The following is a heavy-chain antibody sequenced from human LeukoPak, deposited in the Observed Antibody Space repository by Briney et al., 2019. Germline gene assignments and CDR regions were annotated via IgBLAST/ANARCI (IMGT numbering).Heavy chain of an antibody. J-gene: IGHJ4*02. CDR3: ARTTPSTYYYDSSGYYYYFDY. V-gene: IGHV1-69*13. D-gene: IGHD3-22*01. Sequence: SVKVPCKASGGTFSSYAISWVRQAPGQGLEWMGGIIPIFGTANYAQKFQGRVTITADESTSTAYMELSSLRSEDTAVYYCARTTPSTYYYDSSGYYYYFDYWGQGTLVTVSS. CDR1: GGTFSSYA. CDR2: IIPIFGTA.